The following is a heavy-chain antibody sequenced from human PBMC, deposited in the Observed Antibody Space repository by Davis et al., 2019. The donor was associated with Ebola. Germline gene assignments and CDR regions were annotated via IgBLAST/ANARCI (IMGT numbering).Heavy chain of an antibody. CDR2: IYDQST. Sequence: GESLKISCTASGFTVSSIHMSWVRQAPGKGLEWVSVIYDQSTAYADAVRGRFIISRDKSNNTLYLEMSSLRVDDTAVYYCATTQWLREFDNWGQGTLVTVSS. CDR3: ATTQWLREFDN. V-gene: IGHV3-53*05. J-gene: IGHJ4*02. D-gene: IGHD6-19*01. CDR1: GFTVSSIH.